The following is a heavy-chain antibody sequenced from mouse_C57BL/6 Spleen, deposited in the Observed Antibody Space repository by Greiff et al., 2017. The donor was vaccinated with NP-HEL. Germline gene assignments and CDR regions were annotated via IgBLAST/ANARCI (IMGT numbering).Heavy chain of an antibody. D-gene: IGHD2-1*01. CDR1: GYAFSSYW. CDR3: ARTPYGNYAWFAY. V-gene: IGHV1-80*01. Sequence: HVQLQQSGAELVKPGASVKISCKASGYAFSSYWMNWVKQRPGKGLEWIGQIYPGDGDTNYNGKFKGKATLTADKSSSTAYMQLSSLTSEDSAVYFCARTPYGNYAWFAYWGQGTLVTVSA. J-gene: IGHJ3*01. CDR2: IYPGDGDT.